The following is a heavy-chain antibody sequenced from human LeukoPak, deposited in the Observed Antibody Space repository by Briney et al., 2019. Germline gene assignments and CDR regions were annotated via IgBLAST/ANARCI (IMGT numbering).Heavy chain of an antibody. D-gene: IGHD2-15*01. CDR1: GYTFTSYA. Sequence: ASVKVSCKASGYTFTSYAMNWVRQAPGQGLEWMGWINTNTGNPTYAQGFTGRFVFSLDTSVSTAYLQISSLKAEDTAVYYCARGCSGGSCYFSVGWFDPWGQGTLVTVSS. V-gene: IGHV7-4-1*02. CDR3: ARGCSGGSCYFSVGWFDP. CDR2: INTNTGNP. J-gene: IGHJ5*02.